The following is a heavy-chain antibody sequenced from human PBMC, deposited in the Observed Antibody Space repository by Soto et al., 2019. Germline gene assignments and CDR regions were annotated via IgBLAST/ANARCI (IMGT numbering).Heavy chain of an antibody. CDR2: IKQDGSEK. V-gene: IGHV3-7*01. D-gene: IGHD3-3*01. CDR1: GFTFSSYW. Sequence: EVQLVESGGGLVQPGGSLRLSCAASGFTFSSYWMTWVRQAPGKGLEWVANIKQDGSEKYYVDSVKGRFTISRDNAKNSLYLQMNSLRAEDTAVYYCARDRYYDFWIGYSAYYFDYWGQGTLVTVSS. CDR3: ARDRYYDFWIGYSAYYFDY. J-gene: IGHJ4*02.